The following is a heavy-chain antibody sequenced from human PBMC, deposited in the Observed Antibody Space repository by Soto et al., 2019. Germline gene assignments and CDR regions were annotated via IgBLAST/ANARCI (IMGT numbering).Heavy chain of an antibody. V-gene: IGHV5-10-1*01. CDR3: AHTIAAAYQFLPWFDP. D-gene: IGHD6-13*01. CDR1: GYSFTSYW. CDR2: IDPSDSYT. J-gene: IGHJ5*02. Sequence: PGESLKISCKGSGYSFTSYWISWVRQMPGKGLEWMGRIDPSDSYTNYSPSFQGHVTISADKSISTAYLQWSSLKASDTAMYYCAHTIAAAYQFLPWFDPWGQGTLVTVSS.